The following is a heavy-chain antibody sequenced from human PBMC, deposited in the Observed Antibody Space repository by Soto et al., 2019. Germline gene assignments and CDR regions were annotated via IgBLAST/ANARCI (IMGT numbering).Heavy chain of an antibody. CDR1: GGSFSGYY. CDR2: INHSGST. J-gene: IGHJ4*02. CDR3: ARGDMTTVTPNSRYFDY. D-gene: IGHD4-17*01. Sequence: SETLSLTCAVYGGSFSGYYWSWIRQPPGKGLEWIGEINHSGSTNYNPSLKSRVTISVDTSKNQFSLKLSSVTAADTAVYYCARGDMTTVTPNSRYFDYWGQGTLVTVSS. V-gene: IGHV4-34*01.